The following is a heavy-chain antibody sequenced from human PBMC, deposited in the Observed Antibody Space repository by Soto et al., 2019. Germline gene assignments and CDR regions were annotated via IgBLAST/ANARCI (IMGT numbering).Heavy chain of an antibody. Sequence: EVQLLESGGGLVQPGGSLRLSCAASGFTFTSYAMSWVRQAPGKGLEWVATIGGSSGSTYYADSVKGRFTISRDSSKNMLFLQMNSLRDEDTAIYYCAKIQTGLWFGELDFWGQGTLVSVSS. CDR3: AKIQTGLWFGELDF. D-gene: IGHD3-10*01. CDR1: GFTFTSYA. CDR2: IGGSSGST. J-gene: IGHJ4*02. V-gene: IGHV3-23*01.